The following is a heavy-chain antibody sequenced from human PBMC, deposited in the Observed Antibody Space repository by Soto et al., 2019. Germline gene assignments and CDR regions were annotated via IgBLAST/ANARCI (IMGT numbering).Heavy chain of an antibody. Sequence: QVQLVQSGPEVKKPGSSVKVSCKTSGGTLSSYSISWVRQAPGQGLEWVGRIITFVGKANVAQQFQGRVTITADRSTDTTYMELRRLTSDDTGVYYCARVAGRHDWGGNYMDVWGTGTTVTVSS. D-gene: IGHD2-21*01. CDR3: ARVAGRHDWGGNYMDV. J-gene: IGHJ6*03. CDR2: IITFVGKA. CDR1: GGTLSSYS. V-gene: IGHV1-69*08.